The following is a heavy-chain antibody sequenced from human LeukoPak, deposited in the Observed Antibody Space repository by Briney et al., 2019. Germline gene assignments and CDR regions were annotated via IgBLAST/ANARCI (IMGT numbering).Heavy chain of an antibody. CDR2: INPSGGST. Sequence: GASVKVPCKSSGYTFTSYYMHWVRQAPGQGLGWMGIINPSGGSTSYAQKFQGRVTMTRDTSTSTVYMELSSLRSEDTAVYYCARGGTMGAYSSGSDATWFDSWGQGTLVTVSS. V-gene: IGHV1-46*01. CDR1: GYTFTSYY. CDR3: ARGGTMGAYSSGSDATWFDS. J-gene: IGHJ5*01. D-gene: IGHD6-19*01.